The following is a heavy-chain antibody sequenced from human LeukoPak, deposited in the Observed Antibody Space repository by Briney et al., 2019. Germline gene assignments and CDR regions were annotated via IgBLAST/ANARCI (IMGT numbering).Heavy chain of an antibody. J-gene: IGHJ4*02. CDR1: GFTFDDYA. V-gene: IGHV3-23*01. Sequence: GGSLRLSCAASGFTFDDYAMNWVRQAPGKGLEWVSGISTSGGSTYYADSVQGRFTISRDNSKNTLFLQMNSLRADDTAVYYCAKDATRINSPLGYWGQGNLVTVSS. CDR3: AKDATRINSPLGY. CDR2: ISTSGGST. D-gene: IGHD2/OR15-2a*01.